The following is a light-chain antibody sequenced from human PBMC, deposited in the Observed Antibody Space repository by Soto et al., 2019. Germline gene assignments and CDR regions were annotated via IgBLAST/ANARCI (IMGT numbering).Light chain of an antibody. CDR3: ASWDDGLTGHV. V-gene: IGLV1-44*01. CDR2: RNN. CDR1: NSNIGRNT. Sequence: QSVLTQPPSASGTPGQRVTISCSGSNSNIGRNTVNWYQQLPGTAPKLLIYRNNQRPSGVPDRFSGSKSGTSASLAISGLQSDDESDYYCASWDDGLTGHVFGTGTKVTVL. J-gene: IGLJ1*01.